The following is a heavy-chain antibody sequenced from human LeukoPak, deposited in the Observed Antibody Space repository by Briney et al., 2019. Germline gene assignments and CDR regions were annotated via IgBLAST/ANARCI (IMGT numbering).Heavy chain of an antibody. J-gene: IGHJ4*02. Sequence: GSSVKVSCKASGGTFSDYAITWVRQAPGQGPEWMGRIIPIFGTANYAQKFQGRVTITADKSTSTAYMELSSLRSEDTAVYYCASFSGGSGSSSLYYFDYWGQGTLVTVSS. D-gene: IGHD3-10*01. CDR3: ASFSGGSGSSSLYYFDY. CDR1: GGTFSDYA. V-gene: IGHV1-69*06. CDR2: IIPIFGTA.